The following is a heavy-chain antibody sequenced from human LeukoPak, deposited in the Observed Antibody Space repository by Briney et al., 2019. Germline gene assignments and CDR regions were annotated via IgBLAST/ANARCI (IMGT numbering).Heavy chain of an antibody. CDR2: IYYSGST. D-gene: IGHD3-22*01. J-gene: IGHJ4*02. V-gene: IGHV4-59*08. Sequence: SETLSLTCTVSGGSISSYYWSWIRQPPGKGLEWIGYIYYSGSTNYNPSLKSRVTISVGTSKNQFSLKLSSVTAADTAVYYCARVDYDSSVVDYWGQGTLITVSS. CDR1: GGSISSYY. CDR3: ARVDYDSSVVDY.